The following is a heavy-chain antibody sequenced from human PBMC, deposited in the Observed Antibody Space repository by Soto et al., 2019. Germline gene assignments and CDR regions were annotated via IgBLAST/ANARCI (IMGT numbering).Heavy chain of an antibody. V-gene: IGHV2-5*01. CDR2: IYWNDDK. CDR3: AHRRGDWLLLGDYFDY. CDR1: GFSLSTSGVG. D-gene: IGHD3-9*01. J-gene: IGHJ4*02. Sequence: ASGPKRVNHTQTLTLTCTFSGFSLSTSGVGVGWIRQPPGKALEWLALIYWNDDKRYSPSLKSRLTITKDTSKNQVVLTMTNMDPVDTATYYCAHRRGDWLLLGDYFDYWGQGTLVTVSS.